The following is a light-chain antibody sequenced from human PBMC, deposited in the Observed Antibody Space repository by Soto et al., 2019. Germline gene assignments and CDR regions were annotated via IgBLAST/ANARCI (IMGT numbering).Light chain of an antibody. J-gene: IGKJ1*01. V-gene: IGKV3-11*01. CDR3: QQYGDSPVT. Sequence: EIVLTQSPATLSSSPGERATLSCMASQSVTTYLAWYQQKPGQAPRLLISDASDRATGIPDRFSGSGSGTDFTLTISRLVPEDFAVYYYQQYGDSPVTFGQGTKVDIK. CDR1: QSVTTY. CDR2: DAS.